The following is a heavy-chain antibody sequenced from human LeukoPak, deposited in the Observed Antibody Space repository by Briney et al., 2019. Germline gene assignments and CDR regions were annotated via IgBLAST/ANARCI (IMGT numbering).Heavy chain of an antibody. CDR1: GFTFNTCS. Sequence: GGSLRLSCAASGFTFNTCSMNWVRQAPGKGLGWVSSISSSMIYIYYADSVKGRFTISRDNAKNSLYLQMNSLRAEDTAVYYCARESHTFTYFDYWGQGTLVTVSS. J-gene: IGHJ4*02. CDR3: ARESHTFTYFDY. V-gene: IGHV3-21*01. D-gene: IGHD3-16*01. CDR2: ISSSMIYI.